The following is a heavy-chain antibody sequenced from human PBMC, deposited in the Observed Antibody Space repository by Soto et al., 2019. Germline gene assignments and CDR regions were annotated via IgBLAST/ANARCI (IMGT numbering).Heavy chain of an antibody. CDR2: IHYGGTT. J-gene: IGHJ6*02. CDR3: ARAFYGVYAAHYYGMDV. D-gene: IGHD4-17*01. V-gene: IGHV4-39*01. CDR1: GGSVSSSSYF. Sequence: SLTCTVSGGSVSSSSYFWGWIRQPPGKGLEWIGNIHYGGTTYYNASLKSRVTISVDTPKNQFSLKLNSVTAADTAVYYCARAFYGVYAAHYYGMDVWGQGTTVTVSS.